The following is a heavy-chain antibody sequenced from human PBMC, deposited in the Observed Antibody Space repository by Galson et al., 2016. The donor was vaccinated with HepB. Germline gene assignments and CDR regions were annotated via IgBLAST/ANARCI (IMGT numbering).Heavy chain of an antibody. Sequence: SVKVSCKAFGYTFTTSGISWVRQAPGQGLEWMGWISTYSGDTKYAQNFQGGLTLTTDSSTTTAYMELRSLRFDDTAMYYCVRDVQYRFDSWGQGTLVTVSS. CDR3: VRDVQYRFDS. V-gene: IGHV1-18*01. J-gene: IGHJ4*02. CDR1: GYTFTTSG. D-gene: IGHD2/OR15-2a*01. CDR2: ISTYSGDT.